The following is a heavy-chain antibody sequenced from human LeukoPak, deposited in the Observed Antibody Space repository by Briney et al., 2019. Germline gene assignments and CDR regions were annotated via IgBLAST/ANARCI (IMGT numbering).Heavy chain of an antibody. Sequence: GGSLRLSCAASGFTFSTYSMNWVRQAPGKGLEWVSYISSSSSTISYADSVKGRFTISRDNAKNSLYLQMNSLRDEDTAVYYCARVQSTVVTPEWYFDLWGRGTLVTVSS. CDR3: ARVQSTVVTPEWYFDL. D-gene: IGHD4-23*01. CDR2: ISSSSSTI. CDR1: GFTFSTYS. J-gene: IGHJ2*01. V-gene: IGHV3-48*02.